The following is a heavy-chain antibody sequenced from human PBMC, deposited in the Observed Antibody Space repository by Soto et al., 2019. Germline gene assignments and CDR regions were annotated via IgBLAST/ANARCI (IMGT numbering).Heavy chain of an antibody. J-gene: IGHJ4*02. Sequence: QVQLVESGGGLVKPGGSLRLSCAASGFTFSDYSMSWIRQAPGKGLEWVSYISSSGSTIYYTDSVKGRFTISRDHAKNSLSLQMNSLRAEDTAVYYCARVVPAARDFLLDYWGQGTLVTVSS. CDR1: GFTFSDYS. CDR3: ARVVPAARDFLLDY. V-gene: IGHV3-11*01. CDR2: ISSSGSTI. D-gene: IGHD2-2*01.